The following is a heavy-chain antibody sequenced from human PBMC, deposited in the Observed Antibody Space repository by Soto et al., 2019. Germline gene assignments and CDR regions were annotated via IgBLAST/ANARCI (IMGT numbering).Heavy chain of an antibody. D-gene: IGHD1-26*01. CDR3: ATTMGPQWELVKLKGDY. J-gene: IGHJ4*02. Sequence: QVQLVESGGGVVQTGRSLRLSCVISGFSFSTNAMHWVRQAPGKGLEWVAVISYDGTNKYYADSVKGRFTISRDNSKDTLYLQMNSLRPEDTAVYYCATTMGPQWELVKLKGDYWGQGTLVIVSS. CDR1: GFSFSTNA. V-gene: IGHV3-30-3*01. CDR2: ISYDGTNK.